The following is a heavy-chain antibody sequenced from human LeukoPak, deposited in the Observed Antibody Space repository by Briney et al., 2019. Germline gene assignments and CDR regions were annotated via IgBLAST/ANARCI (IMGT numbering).Heavy chain of an antibody. CDR1: GFTFDNFA. CDR2: ISWSSGSI. CDR3: ARVGREYSSSSPPDY. Sequence: GRSLRLSCAASGFTFDNFAMHWVRQTPGKGLEWVSGISWSSGSIGYADSVKGRFTISRDNAKNSLYLQMNSLRVEDTALYYCARVGREYSSSSPPDYWGQGTLVTVSS. J-gene: IGHJ4*02. V-gene: IGHV3-9*01. D-gene: IGHD6-6*01.